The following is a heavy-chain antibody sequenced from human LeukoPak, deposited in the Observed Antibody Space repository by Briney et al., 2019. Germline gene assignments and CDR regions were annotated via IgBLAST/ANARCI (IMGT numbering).Heavy chain of an antibody. CDR2: ISRSGATT. CDR1: GFTFKNMP. Sequence: GGSLRLSCAASGFTFKNMPLAWARQPQEKGLGWASHISRSGATTYYADSVKGRFTISRDNSRNTLYLQMTSLRAEDTAVYYCARDPGDRWFFDLWGRGTLVTVSS. D-gene: IGHD7-27*01. V-gene: IGHV3-23*01. CDR3: ARDPGDRWFFDL. J-gene: IGHJ2*01.